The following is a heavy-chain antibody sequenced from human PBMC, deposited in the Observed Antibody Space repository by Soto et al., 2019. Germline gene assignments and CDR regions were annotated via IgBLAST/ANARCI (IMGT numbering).Heavy chain of an antibody. D-gene: IGHD6-13*01. CDR1: GYPFTHYG. J-gene: IGHJ6*02. V-gene: IGHV1-18*01. CDR2: ISPYNGNT. Sequence: EASVKVSCKSSGYPFTHYGITWVRQAPGQGLEWMGWISPYNGNTNYGQTLQGRVTLTTDTSTSTVYMELRSLRSDDTAVYYCARDCSSSWYGYYYGMDVWGQGTTVTVSS. CDR3: ARDCSSSWYGYYYGMDV.